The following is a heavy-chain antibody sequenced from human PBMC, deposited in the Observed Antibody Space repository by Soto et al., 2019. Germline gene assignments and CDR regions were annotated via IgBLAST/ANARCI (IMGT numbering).Heavy chain of an antibody. V-gene: IGHV4-34*01. CDR1: GGSFSGYY. CDR3: ARTRIAAAVAYYYYYYMDV. CDR2: INHSGST. Sequence: SETLSLTCAVYGGSFSGYYWSWIRQPPGKGLEWIGEINHSGSTNYNPSLKNRVTISVDTSKNQFSLKLSSVTAADTAVYYCARTRIAAAVAYYYYYYMDVWGKGTTVTVSS. J-gene: IGHJ6*03. D-gene: IGHD6-13*01.